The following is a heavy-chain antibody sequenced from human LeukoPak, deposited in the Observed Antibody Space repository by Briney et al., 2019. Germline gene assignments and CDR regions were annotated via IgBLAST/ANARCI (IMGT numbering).Heavy chain of an antibody. CDR2: ISAYDANT. V-gene: IGHV1-18*01. Sequence: ASVKVSCKASGYTFTNYGISWVRQAPGQGLEWMGWISAYDANTNYAQKLQGRVTMTTDTSTSTAYMELRSLRSDDTAVYYCARFLWQQLVQDYWGQGTLVTVSS. D-gene: IGHD6-13*01. CDR3: ARFLWQQLVQDY. CDR1: GYTFTNYG. J-gene: IGHJ4*02.